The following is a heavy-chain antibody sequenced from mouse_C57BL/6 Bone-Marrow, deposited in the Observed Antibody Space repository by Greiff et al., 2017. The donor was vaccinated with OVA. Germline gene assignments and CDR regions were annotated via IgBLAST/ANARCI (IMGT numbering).Heavy chain of an antibody. J-gene: IGHJ2*01. CDR1: GYTFTNYW. CDR3: ARTTTVVFDY. CDR2: IYPGGGYT. V-gene: IGHV1-63*01. Sequence: QVQLQQSGAELVRPGTSVKMSCKASGYTFTNYWIGWAKQRPGHGLEWIGDIYPGGGYTNYNEKFKGKATLTADKSSSTAYMQFSSLTSEDSAIYYCARTTTVVFDYWGQGTTLTVSS. D-gene: IGHD1-1*01.